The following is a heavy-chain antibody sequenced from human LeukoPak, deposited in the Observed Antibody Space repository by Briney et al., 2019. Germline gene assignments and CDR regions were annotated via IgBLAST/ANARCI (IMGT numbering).Heavy chain of an antibody. Sequence: GGSLRLSCGASGFTFSSNGMHWVHQAPGKGLEWVAFIRYGGNDKYYADSVKGRFTISRDNSKTTLFLQMNSLRAEDTAVYYCATEGSVNYYYDISGYYQYWGQGTLVTVSS. CDR3: ATEGSVNYYYDISGYYQY. D-gene: IGHD3-22*01. CDR1: GFTFSSNG. V-gene: IGHV3-30*02. CDR2: IRYGGNDK. J-gene: IGHJ4*02.